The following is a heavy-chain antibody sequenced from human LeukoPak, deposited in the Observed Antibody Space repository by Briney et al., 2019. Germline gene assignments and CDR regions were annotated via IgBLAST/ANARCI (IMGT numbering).Heavy chain of an antibody. CDR1: GYTFTSYD. J-gene: IGHJ3*02. Sequence: ASVTVSCTASGYTFTSYDISWVRQAPGQGLEWMGGIIPIFDTAKYAQKFQGRVTITADGSTSKAYMELSSLRSEDTAVYYCARVIRSGLFGGIDIWGPGTMVTVSS. CDR3: ARVIRSGLFGGIDI. V-gene: IGHV1-69*13. D-gene: IGHD4-23*01. CDR2: IIPIFDTA.